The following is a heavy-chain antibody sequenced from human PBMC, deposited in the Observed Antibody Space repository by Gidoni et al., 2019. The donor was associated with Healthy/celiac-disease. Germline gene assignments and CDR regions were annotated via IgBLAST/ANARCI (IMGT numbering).Heavy chain of an antibody. V-gene: IGHV3-23*01. CDR1: GFTFSSYA. J-gene: IGHJ4*02. CDR2: ISGSGGST. CDR3: AKDHYYDSSGYHDY. D-gene: IGHD3-22*01. Sequence: EVQLLESGGGLVQAGGSLRLSCAASGFTFSSYAMSWVRQAPGKGLEWVSAISGSGGSTYYADSVKGRFTISRDNSKNTLYLQMNSLRAEDTAVYYCAKDHYYDSSGYHDYWGQGTLVTVSS.